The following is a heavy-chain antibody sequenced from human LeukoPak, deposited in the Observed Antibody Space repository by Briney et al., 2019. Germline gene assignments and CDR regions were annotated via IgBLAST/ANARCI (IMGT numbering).Heavy chain of an antibody. CDR3: ARDNNSGYDLAFDI. CDR1: GGSISSGDYY. J-gene: IGHJ3*02. D-gene: IGHD5-12*01. Sequence: SETLSLTCTVSGGSISSGDYYWSWIRQPPGKGLEWIGYIYYSGSTYYNPSLKSRVTISVDTSKNQFSLKLSSVTAADTAVYYCARDNNSGYDLAFDIWGQGTVVTVSS. CDR2: IYYSGST. V-gene: IGHV4-30-4*01.